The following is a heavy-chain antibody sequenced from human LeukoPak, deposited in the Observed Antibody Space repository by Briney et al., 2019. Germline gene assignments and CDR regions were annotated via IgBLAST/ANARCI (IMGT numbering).Heavy chain of an antibody. D-gene: IGHD3-10*01. CDR2: IYYSGYT. CDR1: GGSISSYY. Sequence: SETLSLTCTVSGGSISSYYWSWIRQPPGKGLEWIGCIYYSGYTNYKSSLKSRVTISVDTSKNQFTLKLSSVTAADTAVYYCARTTMVRGTYYMDVWGKGTTVTVSS. J-gene: IGHJ6*03. V-gene: IGHV4-59*01. CDR3: ARTTMVRGTYYMDV.